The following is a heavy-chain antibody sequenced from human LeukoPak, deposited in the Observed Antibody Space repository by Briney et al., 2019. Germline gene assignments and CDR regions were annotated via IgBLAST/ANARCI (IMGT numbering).Heavy chain of an antibody. CDR3: AIWFGELSGS. CDR1: GFPDSCKF. D-gene: IGHD3-10*01. J-gene: IGHJ5*02. Sequence: PGGSLRLSRVVSGFPDSCKFMSWVRQAPGKGLEWVSVIYSGGSTYYADSVKGRFTISRDNSKKTLYLQMNSLRAEDTAVYYCAIWFGELSGSWGQGTLVTVSS. CDR2: IYSGGST. V-gene: IGHV3-53*01.